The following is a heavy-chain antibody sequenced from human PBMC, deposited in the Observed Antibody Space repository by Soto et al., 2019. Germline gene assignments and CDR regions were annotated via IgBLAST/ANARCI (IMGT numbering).Heavy chain of an antibody. D-gene: IGHD2-2*01. CDR3: SIGSWSAETFDV. J-gene: IGHJ3*01. V-gene: IGHV1-69*02. CDR1: GGTFSTYT. Sequence: QVHLDQSGAEVKKPGSSVKVSCKAAGGTFSTYTLIWVRQAPGQGLEWMGRIIPMLTVTNSAQKFQGRVTLTADKSTSTAFMELTSLTSDDTAVYYCSIGSWSAETFDVWGQGTMATVSS. CDR2: IIPMLTVT.